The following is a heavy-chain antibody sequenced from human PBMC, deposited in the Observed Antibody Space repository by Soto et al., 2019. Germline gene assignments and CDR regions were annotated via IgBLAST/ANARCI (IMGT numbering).Heavy chain of an antibody. CDR1: GGTFNTYA. Sequence: QVQLVQSGAEVKERGSSVKVSCKASGGTFNTYAISWVRQAPGQGLEWMGGIIPIFNTPNYAQRFQGRVTITADESTSTAYMELSSLRSEDTALYYCARDKTGTNYYNGLDVWGQGTTVTVSS. J-gene: IGHJ6*02. CDR3: ARDKTGTNYYNGLDV. D-gene: IGHD1-1*01. V-gene: IGHV1-69*12. CDR2: IIPIFNTP.